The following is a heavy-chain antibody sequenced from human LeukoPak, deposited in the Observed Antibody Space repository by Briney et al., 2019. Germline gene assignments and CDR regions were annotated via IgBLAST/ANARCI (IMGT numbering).Heavy chain of an antibody. CDR2: INPNSGGT. J-gene: IGHJ4*02. Sequence: ASVKVSCKASGYTFTGYYMHWVRQAPGQGLEWMGRINPNSGGTNYAQKFQGRVTMTRDTSIGTAYMELSRLRSDDTAVYYCAMGGYSYGRLFDYWGQGTLVTVSS. CDR3: AMGGYSYGRLFDY. D-gene: IGHD5-18*01. V-gene: IGHV1-2*06. CDR1: GYTFTGYY.